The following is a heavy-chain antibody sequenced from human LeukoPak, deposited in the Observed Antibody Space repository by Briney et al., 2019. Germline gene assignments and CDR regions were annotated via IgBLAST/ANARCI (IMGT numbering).Heavy chain of an antibody. V-gene: IGHV4-39*07. CDR3: ARDRVGDYVWGSYRGFDY. J-gene: IGHJ4*02. D-gene: IGHD3-16*02. CDR2: IYYSGST. CDR1: GGSISSSSYY. Sequence: SETLSLTCTVSGGSISSSSYYWGWIRQPPGKGLEWIGSIYYSGSTYYNPSLKSRVTISVDTSKNQFSLKLSSVTAADTAVYYCARDRVGDYVWGSYRGFDYWGQGTLVTVSS.